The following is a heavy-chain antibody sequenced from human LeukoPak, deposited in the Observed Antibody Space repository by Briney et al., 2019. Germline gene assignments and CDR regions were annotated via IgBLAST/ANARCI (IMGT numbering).Heavy chain of an antibody. CDR2: IYNDGST. CDR1: GFMVSRNY. Sequence: PGGSLRLSCAASGFMVSRNYMNWVRQTPGKGLEWVSVIYNDGSTFYADSVKGRFTSSRDISRNTLYLQMNGLRVEDTAVYYCVRDPNVRRFLGGVIDYYYYMDVWGRGTTVTVSS. V-gene: IGHV3-53*01. D-gene: IGHD3-3*01. CDR3: VRDPNVRRFLGGVIDYYYYMDV. J-gene: IGHJ6*03.